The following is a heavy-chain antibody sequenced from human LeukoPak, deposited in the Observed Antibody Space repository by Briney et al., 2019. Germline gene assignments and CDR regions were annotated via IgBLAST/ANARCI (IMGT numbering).Heavy chain of an antibody. CDR3: ARDLQDYFDY. CDR1: GGSISSSSYY. J-gene: IGHJ4*02. D-gene: IGHD4-11*01. CDR2: IYYSGST. Sequence: PSETLSLTCTVSGGSISSSSYYWGWIRQPPGKGLEWIGSIYYSGSTNYNPSLKSRVTISVDTSKNQFSLKLTSVTAADTAVYYCARDLQDYFDYWGQGTLVTVSS. V-gene: IGHV4-39*07.